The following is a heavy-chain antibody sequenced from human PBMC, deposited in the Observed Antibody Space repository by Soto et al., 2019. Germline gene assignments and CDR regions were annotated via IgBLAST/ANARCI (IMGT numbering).Heavy chain of an antibody. D-gene: IGHD3-10*01. CDR3: ARVFVSGSGSYYDYYYYGMDV. CDR1: GGSISSGDYY. V-gene: IGHV4-30-4*01. Sequence: PSETLSLTCTVSGGSISSGDYYWGWIRQPPGKGLEWIGYIYYSGSTYYNPSLKSRVTISVDTSKNQFSLKLSSVTAADTAVYYCARVFVSGSGSYYDYYYYGMDVWGQGTTVTVS. CDR2: IYYSGST. J-gene: IGHJ6*02.